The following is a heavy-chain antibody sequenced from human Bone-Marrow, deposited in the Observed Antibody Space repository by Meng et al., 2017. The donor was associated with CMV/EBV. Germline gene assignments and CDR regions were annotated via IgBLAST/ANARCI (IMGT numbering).Heavy chain of an antibody. CDR1: GGSISSYY. CDR3: ARAKISSIAARKGWLDP. CDR2: IYYSGST. Sequence: SETLSLTCTVSGGSISSYYWSWIRQPPGKGLEWIGYIYYSGSTNYNPSLKSRVTISVDTSKNQFSLKLSSVTAADTAVYYCARAKISSIAARKGWLDPWGQGTLVTVSS. D-gene: IGHD6-6*01. J-gene: IGHJ5*02. V-gene: IGHV4-59*01.